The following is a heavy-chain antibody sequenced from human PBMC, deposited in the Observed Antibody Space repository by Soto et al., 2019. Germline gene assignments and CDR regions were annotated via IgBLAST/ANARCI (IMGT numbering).Heavy chain of an antibody. Sequence: SVKVSCKASGGTFSSYAISWVRQAPGQGLEWMGGIIPIFGTANYAQKFQGRVTITADKSTSTAYMELSSLRSEDTAVYYCVGCGGSGGSCYSSLPTYDHWGQGTLVALSA. D-gene: IGHD2-15*01. CDR3: VGCGGSGGSCYSSLPTYDH. V-gene: IGHV1-69*06. J-gene: IGHJ4*02. CDR1: GGTFSSYA. CDR2: IIPIFGTA.